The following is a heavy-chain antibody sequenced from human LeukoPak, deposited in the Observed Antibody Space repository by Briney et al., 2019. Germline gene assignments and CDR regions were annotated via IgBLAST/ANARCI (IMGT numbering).Heavy chain of an antibody. J-gene: IGHJ4*02. CDR2: IKEDGSDN. V-gene: IGHV3-7*01. Sequence: PGGSLRLSCAASGFTFSTYWMTWVRQAPGRGLEWVANIKEDGSDNYYVDSVKGRFTISRDNAKNSLYLQMNTLRAEDTAVYYCTRDTGCSGGTCYSFYDSWGQGTLVTVSS. CDR1: GFTFSTYW. CDR3: TRDTGCSGGTCYSFYDS. D-gene: IGHD2-15*01.